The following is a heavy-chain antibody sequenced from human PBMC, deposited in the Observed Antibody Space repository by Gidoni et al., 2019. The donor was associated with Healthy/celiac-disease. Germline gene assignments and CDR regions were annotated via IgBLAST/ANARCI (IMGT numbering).Heavy chain of an antibody. CDR3: ARGSWGARHYYYYYGMDV. CDR1: GGSFSGYY. Sequence: QVQLQQWGAGLLKPSETLSLTCAVYGGSFSGYYWSWIRQPPGKGLEWIGEINHSGSTNYNPSLKSRGTISVDTSKNQFSLKLSSVTAADTAVYYCARGSWGARHYYYYYGMDVWGQGTTVTVSS. CDR2: INHSGST. J-gene: IGHJ6*02. D-gene: IGHD1-26*01. V-gene: IGHV4-34*01.